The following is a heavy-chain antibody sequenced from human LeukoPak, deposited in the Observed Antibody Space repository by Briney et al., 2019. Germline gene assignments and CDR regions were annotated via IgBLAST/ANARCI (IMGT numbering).Heavy chain of an antibody. J-gene: IGHJ4*02. Sequence: GGSLRLSCAASGFSFSSYNMNWVRQAPGKGLEWVANIKQDGSEKYYVDSVKGRFTISRDNAKNSLYLQMNSLRAEDTAVYYCARKDAYGDYGSDYWGQGTLVTVSS. CDR1: GFSFSSYN. D-gene: IGHD4-17*01. CDR3: ARKDAYGDYGSDY. V-gene: IGHV3-7*01. CDR2: IKQDGSEK.